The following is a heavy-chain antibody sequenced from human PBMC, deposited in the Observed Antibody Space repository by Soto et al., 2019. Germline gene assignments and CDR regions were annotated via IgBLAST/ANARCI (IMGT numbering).Heavy chain of an antibody. CDR1: GYTFTSSG. Sequence: ASVKVSCKASGYTFTSSGISWVRQAPGQGLEWMGWISAYNGNTNYAQKLQGRVTMTTDTSTSTAYMELRSLRSDDTAVYYCARVAYCGGDCYFDYWGQGTLVTVSS. CDR3: ARVAYCGGDCYFDY. D-gene: IGHD2-21*02. CDR2: ISAYNGNT. V-gene: IGHV1-18*01. J-gene: IGHJ4*02.